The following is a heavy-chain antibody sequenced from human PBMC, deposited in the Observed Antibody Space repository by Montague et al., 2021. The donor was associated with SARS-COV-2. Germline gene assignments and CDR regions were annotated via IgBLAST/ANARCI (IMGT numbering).Heavy chain of an antibody. V-gene: IGHV6-1*01. CDR3: ARKMDSSFDV. J-gene: IGHJ3*01. D-gene: IGHD2-2*03. CDR1: GDSVGPGDLRCSSGLS. CDR2: TYYRSKWYN. Sequence: CAISGDSVGPGDLRCSSGLSWYWLKQSPSLVCDWLPATYYRSKWYNDSAPSVSGRATVKPDTSRNQFSLHLDSVTPEDTALHFCARKMDSSFDVWGKGTMVIVSS.